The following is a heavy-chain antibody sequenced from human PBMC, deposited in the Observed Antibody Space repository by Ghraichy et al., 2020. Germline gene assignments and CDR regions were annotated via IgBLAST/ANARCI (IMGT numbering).Heavy chain of an antibody. J-gene: IGHJ6*03. CDR2: LRGSGDNK. D-gene: IGHD2-2*01. Sequence: GGSLRLSCPGSGDTFSRYAISSVRQAAGKVLEWVSGLRGSGDNKNYATPVRGRFTISRDNSESTLFLKMDSLRVEDTAVYYCAKGAYADHPHHMDVWGKGTMVTVSS. CDR1: GDTFSRYA. CDR3: AKGAYADHPHHMDV. V-gene: IGHV3-23*01.